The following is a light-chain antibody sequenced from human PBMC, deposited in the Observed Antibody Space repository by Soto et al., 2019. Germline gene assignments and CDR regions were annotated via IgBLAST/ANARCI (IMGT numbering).Light chain of an antibody. V-gene: IGLV2-14*02. Sequence: QSLLTQPASVSGSPGQSITISCTGTSSDVGSYDLVSWYQQRPGKAPKLMIYDISKRPSGVSSRFSGSKSGNTASLTISGLQAEDEADYYCSSYTSSNTYVFGTGTKVTVL. CDR1: SSDVGSYDL. J-gene: IGLJ1*01. CDR2: DIS. CDR3: SSYTSSNTYV.